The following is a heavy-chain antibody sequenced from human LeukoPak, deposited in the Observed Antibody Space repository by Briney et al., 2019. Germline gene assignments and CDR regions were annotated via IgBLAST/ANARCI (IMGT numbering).Heavy chain of an antibody. Sequence: GRSLRLSCAASGFTFDDYAMHWVRQAPGKGLEWVSGISWNSGSIGYADSVKGRFTISRDNAKNSLYLQMNSLRAEDTALYYCAKGSSGWYYGYFDYWGQGTLVTVSS. D-gene: IGHD6-19*01. J-gene: IGHJ4*02. CDR2: ISWNSGSI. CDR1: GFTFDDYA. CDR3: AKGSSGWYYGYFDY. V-gene: IGHV3-9*01.